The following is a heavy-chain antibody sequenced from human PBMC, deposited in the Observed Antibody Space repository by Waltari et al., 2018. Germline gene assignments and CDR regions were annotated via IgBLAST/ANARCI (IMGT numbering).Heavy chain of an antibody. CDR3: ARDRGRGLYLDS. Sequence: QLHLEQLGPGLVAPSGTLSLMCAVSGDFMSDTYWWSWVRQAPGKGLEGRGQVQGSGKTNYNPSFASRFTVSVDTSTAQFSLKVTSATAADTTVYYCARDRGRGLYLDSWGQGILVTVSP. CDR2: VQGSGKT. V-gene: IGHV4-4*02. CDR1: GDFMSDTYW. J-gene: IGHJ4*02. D-gene: IGHD2-15*01.